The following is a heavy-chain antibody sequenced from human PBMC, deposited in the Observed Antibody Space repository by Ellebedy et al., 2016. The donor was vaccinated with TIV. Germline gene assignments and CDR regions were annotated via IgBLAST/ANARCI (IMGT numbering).Heavy chain of an antibody. CDR1: GGSISSYY. Sequence: SETLSLTCTVSGGSISSYYWSWIRQPPGKGLEWIGYIYSSGSTNYNPSLKSRVTISVDTSKNQFSLKLSSVTAADTAVYYCARVPYCSGGSCYSGGLWFDPWGQGTLVTVSS. CDR2: IYSSGST. V-gene: IGHV4-59*01. J-gene: IGHJ5*02. D-gene: IGHD2-15*01. CDR3: ARVPYCSGGSCYSGGLWFDP.